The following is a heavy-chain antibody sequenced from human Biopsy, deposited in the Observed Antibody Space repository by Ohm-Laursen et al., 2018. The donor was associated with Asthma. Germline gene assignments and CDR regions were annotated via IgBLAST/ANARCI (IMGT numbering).Heavy chain of an antibody. Sequence: SAVKVSCKSLGGTFNTYVIGWGRQAPGQGLEWMGGINSVFGTTTYPQKFQDRVTITADDSTSTVYMELSSLRSEDTAVYYCARKAGSCISRTCYSLDFWGQGTLVTVSS. CDR2: INSVFGTT. CDR1: GGTFNTYV. CDR3: ARKAGSCISRTCYSLDF. V-gene: IGHV1-69*01. J-gene: IGHJ4*02. D-gene: IGHD2-2*01.